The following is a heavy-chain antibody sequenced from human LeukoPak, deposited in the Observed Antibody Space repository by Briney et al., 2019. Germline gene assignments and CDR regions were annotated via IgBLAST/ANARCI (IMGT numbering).Heavy chain of an antibody. Sequence: PGGSLRLSCAASGSTFSSHGMHWVRQAPGKGLEWVAVIWYDGSNKYYADSVKGRFTISRDNSKNTLYLQVNSLRAEDTAVYYCARGNTRKVDTAMALYGYLPYWGQGTLVTVSS. D-gene: IGHD5-18*01. CDR3: ARGNTRKVDTAMALYGYLPY. J-gene: IGHJ4*02. CDR1: GSTFSSHG. CDR2: IWYDGSNK. V-gene: IGHV3-33*01.